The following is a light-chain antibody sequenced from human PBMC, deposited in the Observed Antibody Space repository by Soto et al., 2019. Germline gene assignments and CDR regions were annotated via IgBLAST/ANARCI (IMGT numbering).Light chain of an antibody. CDR1: SSDVGDYNY. J-gene: IGLJ1*01. V-gene: IGLV2-11*01. Sequence: QSALTQPRSVSGSPGQSVTISCTGTSSDVGDYNYVSWYQQHPGKAPKLMIYDVTKRPSGVPDSFSGFKSGHTASLIISGLQAEDDADYYCCSFAGSYTYVFRTATTVTVL. CDR3: CSFAGSYTYV. CDR2: DVT.